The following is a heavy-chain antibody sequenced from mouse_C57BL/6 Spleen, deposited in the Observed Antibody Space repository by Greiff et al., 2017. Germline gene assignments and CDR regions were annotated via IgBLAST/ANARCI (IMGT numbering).Heavy chain of an antibody. Sequence: DVMLVESGGGLVQPGGSLKLSCAASGFTFSDYGMAWVRQAPRKGPEWVAFISNLAYSIYYADTVTGRFTISRENAKNTLYLEMSSLRSEDTAMYYCARQHGSSPFAYWGQGTLVTVSA. CDR2: ISNLAYSI. D-gene: IGHD1-1*01. V-gene: IGHV5-15*01. J-gene: IGHJ3*01. CDR1: GFTFSDYG. CDR3: ARQHGSSPFAY.